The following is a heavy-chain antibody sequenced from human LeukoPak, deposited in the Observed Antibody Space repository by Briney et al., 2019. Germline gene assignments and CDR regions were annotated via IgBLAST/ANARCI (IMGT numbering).Heavy chain of an antibody. Sequence: SETLSLTCIVSGGSILTYSWNWIRQTPGKGLEWIGYIPHSGTTSYRSSLKSRVTISVDSSKNQLSLKLASVTAADTAVYFCARWDDSAWAFGSWGPGTLVTVSS. CDR3: ARWDDSAWAFGS. CDR2: IPHSGTT. V-gene: IGHV4-4*09. CDR1: GGSILTYS. J-gene: IGHJ4*02. D-gene: IGHD6-19*01.